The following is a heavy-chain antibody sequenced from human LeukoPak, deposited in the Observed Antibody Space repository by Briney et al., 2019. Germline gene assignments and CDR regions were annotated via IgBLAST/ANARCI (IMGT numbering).Heavy chain of an antibody. CDR1: GYTFTGYY. CDR2: INPNSGGT. V-gene: IGHV1-2*02. D-gene: IGHD3-22*01. Sequence: GASVKVSCKASGYTFTGYYMHWVRQAPGQGLEWMGWINPNSGGTNYAQKFQGRVTMTRDTSISTAYMELSRLRSDDTAVYYCARGGGSSGYYFKRGAFDIWGQGTMVTVSS. CDR3: ARGGGSSGYYFKRGAFDI. J-gene: IGHJ3*02.